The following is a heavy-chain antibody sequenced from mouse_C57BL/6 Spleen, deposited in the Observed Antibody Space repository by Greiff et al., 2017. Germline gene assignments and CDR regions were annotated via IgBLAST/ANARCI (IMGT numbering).Heavy chain of an antibody. CDR2: INPNNGGT. CDR3: ARSEDPFDY. CDR1: GYTFTDYY. J-gene: IGHJ2*01. Sequence: EVQLQQSGPELVKPGASVKISCKASGYTFTDYYMNWVKQSHGKSLEWIGDINPNNGGTSYNQKFKGKATLTVDKSSSTAYMELRSLTSEDSAVYYCARSEDPFDYWGQGTTLTVSS. V-gene: IGHV1-26*01.